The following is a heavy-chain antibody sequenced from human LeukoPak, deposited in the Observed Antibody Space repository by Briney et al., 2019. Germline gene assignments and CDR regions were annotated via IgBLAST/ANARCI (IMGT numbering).Heavy chain of an antibody. D-gene: IGHD4-17*01. CDR1: GFTFSSYG. J-gene: IGHJ3*02. V-gene: IGHV3-23*01. CDR3: ARTDGDYVGAFDI. Sequence: GGTLRLSCAASGFTFSSYGMSWVRQAPGKGLEWVSAISGSGGSTYYADSVKGRFTISRDNAKNSLYLQMNSLRAEDTAVYYCARTDGDYVGAFDIWGQGTMVTVSS. CDR2: ISGSGGST.